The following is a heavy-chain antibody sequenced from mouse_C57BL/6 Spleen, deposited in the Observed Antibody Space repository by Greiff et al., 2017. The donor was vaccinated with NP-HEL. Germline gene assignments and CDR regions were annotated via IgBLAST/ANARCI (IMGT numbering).Heavy chain of an antibody. CDR1: GYAFSSSW. CDR3: AREREVVPYFDY. D-gene: IGHD1-1*01. J-gene: IGHJ2*01. V-gene: IGHV1-82*01. Sequence: QVQLQQSGPELVKPGASVKISCKASGYAFSSSWMNWVKQRPGKGLEWIGRIYPGDGDTNYNGKFKGKATLTADKSSSTAYMQLSSLTSEDSAVYFCAREREVVPYFDYWGQGTTLTVSS. CDR2: IYPGDGDT.